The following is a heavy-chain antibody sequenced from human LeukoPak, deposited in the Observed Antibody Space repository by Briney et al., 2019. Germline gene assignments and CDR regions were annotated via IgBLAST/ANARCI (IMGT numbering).Heavy chain of an antibody. CDR3: ATLPITMIVVADY. Sequence: KPGGSLRLSCAASGFTFSSYSMNWVRQAPGKGLEWVSSISSSSYIYYADSVKGRFTISRDNAKNSLYLQMNSLRAEDTAVYYCATLPITMIVVADYWGQGTLVTVSS. V-gene: IGHV3-21*01. J-gene: IGHJ4*02. CDR1: GFTFSSYS. CDR2: ISSSSYI. D-gene: IGHD3-22*01.